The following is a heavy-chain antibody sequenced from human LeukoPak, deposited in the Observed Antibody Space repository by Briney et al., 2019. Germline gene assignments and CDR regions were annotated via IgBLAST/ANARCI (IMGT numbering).Heavy chain of an antibody. CDR1: GFTFSSYA. CDR3: AELGITMIGGV. V-gene: IGHV3-21*01. CDR2: ISGTSKYI. Sequence: GGSLRLSCAASGFTFSSYAMSWVRQAPGKGLEWVSSISGTSKYIHYSDSVKGRFTISRDNSKNSFYLQMNSLRVEDTAVYYCAELGITMIGGVWGKGTTVTISS. D-gene: IGHD3-10*02. J-gene: IGHJ6*04.